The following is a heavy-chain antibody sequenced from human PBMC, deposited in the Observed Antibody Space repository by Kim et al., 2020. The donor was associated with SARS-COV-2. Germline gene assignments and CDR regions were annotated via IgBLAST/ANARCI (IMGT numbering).Heavy chain of an antibody. CDR2: IYHSGST. CDR1: GYSISSGYY. Sequence: SETLSLTCTVSGYSISSGYYWGWIRQPPGKGLEWIGSIYHSGSTYYNPSLKSRVTISVDTSKNQFSLKLSSVTAADTAVYYCARALWFGELLKAPNSVSNYLDYWGQGTLVTVSS. J-gene: IGHJ4*02. V-gene: IGHV4-38-2*02. D-gene: IGHD3-10*01. CDR3: ARALWFGELLKAPNSVSNYLDY.